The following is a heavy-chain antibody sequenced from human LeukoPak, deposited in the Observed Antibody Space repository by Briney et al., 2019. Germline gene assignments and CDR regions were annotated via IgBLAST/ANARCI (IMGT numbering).Heavy chain of an antibody. CDR2: IYYSGST. J-gene: IGHJ3*02. D-gene: IGHD3-22*01. CDR1: GGSINSHF. V-gene: IGHV4-59*11. Sequence: PSETLSLTCTVSGGSINSHFWSWIRQPPGKGLEWIVYIYYSGSTKYNPSLQSRVTISVDTSESNFSLKLTSVTAADTAVYYCARLLDNDSSGYPDTFDMWGQGTVVIVSS. CDR3: ARLLDNDSSGYPDTFDM.